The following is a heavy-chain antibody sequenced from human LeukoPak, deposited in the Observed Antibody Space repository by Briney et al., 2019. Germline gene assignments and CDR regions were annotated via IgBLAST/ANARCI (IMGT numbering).Heavy chain of an antibody. V-gene: IGHV4-39*01. CDR2: IYYSGST. CDR3: AKSYSYGYWPTDYFDY. D-gene: IGHD5-18*01. Sequence: SETLSLTCIVFGGSISSSPYYWGWIRQPPGKGLEWFGNIYYSGSTYYNPSLKTRVTISVDTSKNQFSLKLSSVTAADTAVYYCAKSYSYGYWPTDYFDYWGQGTLVTVSS. CDR1: GGSISSSPYY. J-gene: IGHJ4*02.